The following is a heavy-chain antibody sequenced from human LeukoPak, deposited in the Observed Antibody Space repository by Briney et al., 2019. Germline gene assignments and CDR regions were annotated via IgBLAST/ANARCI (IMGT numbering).Heavy chain of an antibody. CDR2: IIPIFGTA. J-gene: IGHJ3*02. Sequence: SVKVSCKASGGTFSSYAISWVRQAPGQGLEWMGGIIPIFGTANYAQKFQGRVTITTDESTITAYMELSSLRSEDTAVYYCARLTRRSYDSSGYYPEDAFGIWGQGTMVTVSS. D-gene: IGHD3-22*01. CDR1: GGTFSSYA. V-gene: IGHV1-69*05. CDR3: ARLTRRSYDSSGYYPEDAFGI.